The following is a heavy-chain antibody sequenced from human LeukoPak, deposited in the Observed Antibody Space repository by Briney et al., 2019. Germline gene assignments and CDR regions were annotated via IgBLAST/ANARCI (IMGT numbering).Heavy chain of an antibody. CDR3: ARSGDYYGGSGYYWDF. J-gene: IGHJ4*02. CDR1: GFTFSKYW. Sequence: PGGSLRLSCAPSGFTFSKYWMHWLRQAPGKPLECVTNIKQDGSEKYYVDSVEGRFTLSRDNAKNSLYLQKNSLRAEDTAVYYCARSGDYYGGSGYYWDFWGQGTLVTVSS. V-gene: IGHV3-7*01. CDR2: IKQDGSEK. D-gene: IGHD3-22*01.